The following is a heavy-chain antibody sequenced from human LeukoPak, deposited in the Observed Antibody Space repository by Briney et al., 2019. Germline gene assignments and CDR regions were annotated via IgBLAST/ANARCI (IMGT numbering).Heavy chain of an antibody. J-gene: IGHJ4*02. Sequence: GRSLGLSCAASGFTFSSYGMHWVRQAPGKGLEWVAVIWYDGSNKYYADSVKGRFTISRDNSKNTLYLQMNSLRAEDTAVYYCARDSQLGGWVDYWGQGTLVTVSS. CDR2: IWYDGSNK. CDR1: GFTFSSYG. D-gene: IGHD3-16*01. CDR3: ARDSQLGGWVDY. V-gene: IGHV3-33*01.